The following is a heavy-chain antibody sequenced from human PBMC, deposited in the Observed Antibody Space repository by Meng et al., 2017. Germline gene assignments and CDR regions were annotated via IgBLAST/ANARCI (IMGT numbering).Heavy chain of an antibody. CDR3: VRDRYGTPVVSDYYYYYGMDV. V-gene: IGHV3-21*04. J-gene: IGHJ6*02. Sequence: GGSLRLSCAASGFSFSTYNMNWVRQAPGKGLEWVSFISSSGGYIYYGDSVKGRFTMSRDNAKDSLYLQMNRLRAEDTAQYYCVRDRYGTPVVSDYYYYYGMDVWGQGTMVTVSS. D-gene: IGHD3-22*01. CDR2: ISSSGGYI. CDR1: GFSFSTYN.